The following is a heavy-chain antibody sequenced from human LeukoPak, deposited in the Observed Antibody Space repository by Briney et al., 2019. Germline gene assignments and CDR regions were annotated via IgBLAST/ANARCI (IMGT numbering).Heavy chain of an antibody. V-gene: IGHV3-9*01. CDR2: ISWNSGSI. CDR3: AKDSGSGGNAFDI. D-gene: IGHD1-26*01. CDR1: GFTFDDYA. J-gene: IGHJ3*02. Sequence: PGRSLRLSCAASGFTFDDYAMHWVRQAPGKGLEWVSGISWNSGSIGYADSEKGRFTISRDNAKNSLYLQMNSLRAEDTALYYCAKDSGSGGNAFDIWGQGTMVTVSS.